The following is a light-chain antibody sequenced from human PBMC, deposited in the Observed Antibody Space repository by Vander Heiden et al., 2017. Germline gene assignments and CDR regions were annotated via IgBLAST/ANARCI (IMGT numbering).Light chain of an antibody. J-gene: IGLJ3*02. CDR1: SLRTCY. CDR2: GKN. CDR3: FCRDSSGNHWV. Sequence: SSELTQDPTVSVALVQTVRITCQGDSLRTCYASWYRQRPGQAPVLVIYGKNIRPSGIPDRFSGSTSGNTASLTITGTQAEDEADYYCFCRDSSGNHWVFGGGTKLTVL. V-gene: IGLV3-19*01.